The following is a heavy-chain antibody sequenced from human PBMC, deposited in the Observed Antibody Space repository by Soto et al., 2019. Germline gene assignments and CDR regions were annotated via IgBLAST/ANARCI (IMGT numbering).Heavy chain of an antibody. J-gene: IGHJ3*02. Sequence: QVQLVESGGGVVQPGRSLRLSCVASGFTFSSYAMHWVRQAPGKGLEWVAVISYDGSNKYYADSVKGRFTISRDNSKNTLYLQMNSLRAEDTAVYYCARVGGPTVDYAFDIWGQGTMVTVSS. D-gene: IGHD4-17*01. CDR1: GFTFSSYA. CDR3: ARVGGPTVDYAFDI. V-gene: IGHV3-30-3*01. CDR2: ISYDGSNK.